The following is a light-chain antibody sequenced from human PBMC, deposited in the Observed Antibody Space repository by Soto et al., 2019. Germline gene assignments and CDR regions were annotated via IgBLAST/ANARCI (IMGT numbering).Light chain of an antibody. V-gene: IGKV1-39*01. Sequence: DIQMTQSASSLSATVGDRVTITCRARQSINNNLKWYQQRPGEAPKLLIYAASTLQGGVPSGFTGSGSGTVLTHTISGLQPEDFATYICQQSYSPPWTFGQGTKVEVK. J-gene: IGKJ1*01. CDR2: AAS. CDR3: QQSYSPPWT. CDR1: QSINNN.